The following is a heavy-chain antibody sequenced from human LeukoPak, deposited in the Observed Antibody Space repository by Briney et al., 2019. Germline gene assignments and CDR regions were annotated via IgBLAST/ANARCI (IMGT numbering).Heavy chain of an antibody. Sequence: GGSLRLSCAASGFTFSSYWMSWVRQTPGKGLEWVANIKQDGSEKYYVDSVKGRFTISRDNAKNSLYLQMNSLRAEDTAVYYCARVPSGYYDSSDYYWGQGTLVTVSS. J-gene: IGHJ4*02. CDR2: IKQDGSEK. CDR1: GFTFSSYW. CDR3: ARVPSGYYDSSDYY. D-gene: IGHD3-22*01. V-gene: IGHV3-7*01.